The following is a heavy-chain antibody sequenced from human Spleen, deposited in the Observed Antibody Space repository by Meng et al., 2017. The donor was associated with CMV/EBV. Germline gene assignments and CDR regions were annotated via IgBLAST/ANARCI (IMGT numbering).Heavy chain of an antibody. Sequence: GESLKISCAASGFTFSSFRMNWVRQAPGKGLERVSSISSSGIYIFYADSLKDRFTISRDNAKNSLHLQMNNLRAEDTAVYYCVRSPGYCSNTNCYSNHFDYWGQGALVTVSS. J-gene: IGHJ4*02. D-gene: IGHD2-2*01. CDR2: ISSSGIYI. CDR1: GFTFSSFR. V-gene: IGHV3-21*01. CDR3: VRSPGYCSNTNCYSNHFDY.